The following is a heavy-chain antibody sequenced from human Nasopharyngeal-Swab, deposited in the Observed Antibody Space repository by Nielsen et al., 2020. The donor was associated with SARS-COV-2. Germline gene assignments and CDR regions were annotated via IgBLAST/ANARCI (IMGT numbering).Heavy chain of an antibody. D-gene: IGHD6-19*01. CDR2: ISSSSSYI. CDR3: ARDLGYSSGWSGGGDGFDI. J-gene: IGHJ3*02. Sequence: WIRQPPGKGLEWVSSISSSSSYIYYADSVKGRFTISRGNAKNSLYLQMNSLRAEDTAVYYCARDLGYSSGWSGGGDGFDIWGQGTMVTVSS. V-gene: IGHV3-21*01.